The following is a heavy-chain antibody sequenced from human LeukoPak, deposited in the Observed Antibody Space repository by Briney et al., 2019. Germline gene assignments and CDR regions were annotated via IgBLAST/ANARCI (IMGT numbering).Heavy chain of an antibody. CDR3: ARGTLNIPGEHGAFDY. D-gene: IGHD1-14*01. J-gene: IGHJ4*02. V-gene: IGHV3-21*01. Sequence: MPGGSLRLSCAASGFTFSSYSMNWVRQAPGKGLEWVSSISTSSSYIHYADSVKGRFTISRDNAKNSLYLQMNSLRAEDTAVYYCARGTLNIPGEHGAFDYWGQGTLVTVSS. CDR2: ISTSSSYI. CDR1: GFTFSSYS.